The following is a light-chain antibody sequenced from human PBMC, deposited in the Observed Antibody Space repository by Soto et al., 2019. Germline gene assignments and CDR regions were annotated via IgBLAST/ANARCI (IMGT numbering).Light chain of an antibody. CDR3: QEYDSLLT. Sequence: DIQMTQSPSSLSASVGDRVTITCQASQDINSYLSWYQQRPGKPPSLLIYDASSLVPGVPSRFSGSGSGTHYTLTISSLEPEDFATYCCQEYDSLLTFGGGTKVEIK. CDR2: DAS. CDR1: QDINSY. J-gene: IGKJ4*01. V-gene: IGKV1-33*01.